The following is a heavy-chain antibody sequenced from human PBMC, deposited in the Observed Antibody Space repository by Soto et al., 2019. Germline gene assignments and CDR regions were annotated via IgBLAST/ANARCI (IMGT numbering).Heavy chain of an antibody. CDR3: AHISSIGSRQYNFDY. Sequence: QITLKESGPTLVKPTQTLTLTCTFSGFSLSTSGVGVGWIRQPPGKALEWLALIYWDDDKRYSPSLKSRLTITKDTSKNQVVLTMTNMDPVDTATYYCAHISSIGSRQYNFDYWGQGTLVTVSS. J-gene: IGHJ4*02. CDR1: GFSLSTSGVG. V-gene: IGHV2-5*02. D-gene: IGHD6-6*01. CDR2: IYWDDDK.